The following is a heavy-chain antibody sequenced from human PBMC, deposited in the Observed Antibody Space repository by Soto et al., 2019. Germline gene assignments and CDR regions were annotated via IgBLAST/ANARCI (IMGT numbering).Heavy chain of an antibody. D-gene: IGHD3-9*01. CDR1: GFTFSMYW. Sequence: PGGSLRLSCVVSGFTFSMYWMHWVRQAPGKGLEWVSAISGSGGSTYYADSVKGRFTISRDNSKNTLYLQMNSLRAEDTAVYYCAKDRALSGSYYDILTAYFDYWGQGTLVTVSS. J-gene: IGHJ4*02. V-gene: IGHV3-23*01. CDR3: AKDRALSGSYYDILTAYFDY. CDR2: ISGSGGST.